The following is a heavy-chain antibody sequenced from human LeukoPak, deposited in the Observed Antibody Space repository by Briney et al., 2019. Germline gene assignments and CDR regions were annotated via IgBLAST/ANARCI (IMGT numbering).Heavy chain of an antibody. Sequence: GESLKISCQGSGYSFTSYWIGWVRQMPGKGLEWMGIIYPGDSDTRYSPSLQGQVTISADKSISTAYLQWSSLKASDTAMYYCARLPYDSSSGRLIRTTYNWFDPWGQGTLVTVSS. D-gene: IGHD6-6*01. CDR2: IYPGDSDT. CDR1: GYSFTSYW. J-gene: IGHJ5*02. V-gene: IGHV5-51*01. CDR3: ARLPYDSSSGRLIRTTYNWFDP.